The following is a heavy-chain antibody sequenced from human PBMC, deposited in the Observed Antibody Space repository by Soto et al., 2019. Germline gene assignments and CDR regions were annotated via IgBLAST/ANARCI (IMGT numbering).Heavy chain of an antibody. CDR1: GYTFTRFN. V-gene: IGHV1-3*01. D-gene: IGHD1-26*01. CDR2: INAGNGNT. J-gene: IGHJ5*02. CDR3: ARAPSGSYWSWFDP. Sequence: ASVKVSCKASGYTFTRFNMHWVRQAPGQRLEWMGWINAGNGNTRYSQKFQGRVTITRDTSANTAYMELSSLRSEDTAVYYCARAPSGSYWSWFDPWGQGTLVTVSS.